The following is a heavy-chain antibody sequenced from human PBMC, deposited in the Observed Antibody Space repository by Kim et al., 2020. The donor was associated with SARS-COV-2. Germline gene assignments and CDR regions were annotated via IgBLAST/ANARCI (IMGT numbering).Heavy chain of an antibody. Sequence: ASVKVSCKASGYTFTGYYMHWVRQAPGQGLEWMGWINPNSGGTNYAQKFQGRVTMTRDTSISTAYMELSRLRSDDTAVYYCARAQRVVVPAATSYYMDVWGKGTTVTVSS. V-gene: IGHV1-2*02. CDR1: GYTFTGYY. D-gene: IGHD2-2*01. J-gene: IGHJ6*03. CDR3: ARAQRVVVPAATSYYMDV. CDR2: INPNSGGT.